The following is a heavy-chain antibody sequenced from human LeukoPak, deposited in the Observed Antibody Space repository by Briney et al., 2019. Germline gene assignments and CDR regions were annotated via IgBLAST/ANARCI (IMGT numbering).Heavy chain of an antibody. CDR1: GFTFSSYG. CDR3: AKDGLGGFGDYMDV. CDR2: IRYDGSIK. J-gene: IGHJ6*03. D-gene: IGHD3-10*01. Sequence: GGSLRLSCAVSGFTFSSYGMHWVRQAPGKGLFWVAFIRYDGSIKYYADSVKGRFTISRDNSKNTLYLQMNSLRAEDTAVYYCAKDGLGGFGDYMDVWGKGTTVTISS. V-gene: IGHV3-30*02.